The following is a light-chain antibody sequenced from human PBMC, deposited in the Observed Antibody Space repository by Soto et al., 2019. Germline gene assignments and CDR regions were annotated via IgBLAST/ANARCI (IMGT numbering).Light chain of an antibody. Sequence: VLTQSPGTLSLSPGERATLSCRASQNIATQFFTWYQQRPGQAPRVLIYGTSTRATGIPDRFSGSGSGTDFTLTISRLEPEDFAVYYCQRDSSTSGYTSGQGTKLEIK. V-gene: IGKV3-20*01. CDR2: GTS. CDR3: QRDSSTSGYT. CDR1: QNIATQF. J-gene: IGKJ2*01.